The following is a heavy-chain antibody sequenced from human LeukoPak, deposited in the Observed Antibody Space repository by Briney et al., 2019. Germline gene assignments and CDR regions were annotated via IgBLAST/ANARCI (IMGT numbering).Heavy chain of an antibody. D-gene: IGHD4-23*01. V-gene: IGHV4-34*01. CDR1: GGSFSGYY. Sequence: SETLSLTCAVYGGSFSGYYWSWIRQPPGKGLEWIGEINHSGSTNYNPSLKRRVTISVDTSKNQFSLKLSSVAAADTAVYYCARVLERLRWYPRSPFDYWGQGTLVTVSS. CDR3: ARVLERLRWYPRSPFDY. CDR2: INHSGST. J-gene: IGHJ4*02.